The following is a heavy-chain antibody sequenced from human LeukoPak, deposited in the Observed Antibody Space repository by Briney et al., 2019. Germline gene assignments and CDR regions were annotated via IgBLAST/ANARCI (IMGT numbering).Heavy chain of an antibody. CDR1: GFTFGDDG. CDR3: TRDGV. Sequence: GGSLRLSCTASGFTFGDDGMSWFRQAPGKGLEWVGFIRSKAYGGTAEYAASVKGRFTISRDDSKSIAYLQMNSLKTEDTAVYYCTRDGVWGQGTLVTVSS. D-gene: IGHD3-3*01. J-gene: IGHJ4*02. V-gene: IGHV3-49*03. CDR2: IRSKAYGGTA.